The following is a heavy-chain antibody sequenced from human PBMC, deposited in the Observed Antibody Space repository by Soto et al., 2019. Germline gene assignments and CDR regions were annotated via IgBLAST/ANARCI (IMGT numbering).Heavy chain of an antibody. CDR2: INHSGST. D-gene: IGHD3-3*01. CDR3: ARAYPGFGVVIIRPVGWFDP. CDR1: GGSFSGYY. J-gene: IGHJ5*02. Sequence: SETLSLTCAVYGGSFSGYYWSWIRQPPGKGLEWIGEINHSGSTNYNPSLKSRVTISVDTSKNQFSLKLSSVTAADTAVYYCARAYPGFGVVIIRPVGWFDPWGQGTLVTVSS. V-gene: IGHV4-34*01.